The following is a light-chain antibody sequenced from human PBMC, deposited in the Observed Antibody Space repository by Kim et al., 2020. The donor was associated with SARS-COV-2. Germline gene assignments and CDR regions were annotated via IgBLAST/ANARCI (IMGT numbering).Light chain of an antibody. CDR3: QQYGSSPPYT. J-gene: IGKJ2*01. CDR1: PVVWSRF. CDR2: GAS. Sequence: GERATRAWRASPVVWSRFLAWYQPKPGPAPRALIYGASSRATGIPDRFSGSGSGTEFTLTISRLEPEDFAVYYCQQYGSSPPYTFGQGTKLEI. V-gene: IGKV3-20*01.